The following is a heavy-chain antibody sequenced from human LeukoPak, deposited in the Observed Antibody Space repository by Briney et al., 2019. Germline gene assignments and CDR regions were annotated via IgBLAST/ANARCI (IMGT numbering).Heavy chain of an antibody. V-gene: IGHV4-4*07. CDR1: GVSISSYY. CDR2: IYTSGST. Sequence: SETLSLTCTVSGVSISSYYWSWIRQPAGKGLEWIGRIYTSGSTNHNPSLKSRVTMSVDKSKNQFSLKLASVTAADTAVYYCARGYTSSSEPFDYWGQGTLVTVSS. D-gene: IGHD6-6*01. J-gene: IGHJ4*02. CDR3: ARGYTSSSEPFDY.